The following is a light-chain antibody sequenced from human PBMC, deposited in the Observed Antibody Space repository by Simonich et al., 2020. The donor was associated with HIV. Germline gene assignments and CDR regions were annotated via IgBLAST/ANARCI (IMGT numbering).Light chain of an antibody. CDR3: QQYYSSPWT. J-gene: IGKJ1*01. CDR1: QSVLSTSNNKNY. CDR2: WAS. V-gene: IGKV4-1*01. Sequence: DIVMTQSPDSLAVSLGERAAINCKSSQSVLSTSNNKNYLAWDQQKPGQPPKLLIYWASIRESGVPDRISGSGSGTDFTLTISSLQAEDVAVYYCQQYYSSPWTFGQGTKVEIK.